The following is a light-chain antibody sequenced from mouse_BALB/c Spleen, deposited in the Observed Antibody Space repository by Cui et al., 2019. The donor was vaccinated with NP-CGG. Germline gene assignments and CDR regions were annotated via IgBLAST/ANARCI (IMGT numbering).Light chain of an antibody. V-gene: IGLV1*01. CDR3: ALWYSNHWV. J-gene: IGLJ1*01. CDR2: GTK. CDR1: TGAVTTSNY. Sequence: QVVVTQESVLTTSPGETVTLTCRSSTGAVTTSNYANWVQEKPDHLFTGLIGGTKNRAPGVPARFSGSLIGDKAALTITGAQTEDEAIYFCALWYSNHWVFGGGTKLTVL.